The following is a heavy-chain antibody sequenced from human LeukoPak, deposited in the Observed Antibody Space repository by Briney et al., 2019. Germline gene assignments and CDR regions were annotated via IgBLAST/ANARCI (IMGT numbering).Heavy chain of an antibody. Sequence: GRSLRLSCAASGFTFSSYAMHWVRQAPGKGLEWVTCISYDGSNKHYADSVKGRFTISRDNSKNTLFLQMNSLRAEDTAVYYCARERVAAYYGMDVWGQGTTVTVSS. CDR1: GFTFSSYA. D-gene: IGHD2-15*01. V-gene: IGHV3-30-3*01. CDR3: ARERVAAYYGMDV. CDR2: ISYDGSNK. J-gene: IGHJ6*02.